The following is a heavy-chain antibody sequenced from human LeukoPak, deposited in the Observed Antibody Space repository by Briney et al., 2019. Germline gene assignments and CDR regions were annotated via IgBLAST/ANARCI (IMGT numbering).Heavy chain of an antibody. CDR3: ARDGGGSYYSYFDY. CDR1: GGSINSYY. V-gene: IGHV4-59*01. CDR2: IYYSGST. D-gene: IGHD1-26*01. J-gene: IGHJ4*02. Sequence: SETLSLTCTVSGGSINSYYWSWIRQPPGKGLEWIGYIYYSGSTNYNPSLKSRVTISVDTSNNQFSLKLSSVTAADTAVYYCARDGGGSYYSYFDYWGQGTLVTVSS.